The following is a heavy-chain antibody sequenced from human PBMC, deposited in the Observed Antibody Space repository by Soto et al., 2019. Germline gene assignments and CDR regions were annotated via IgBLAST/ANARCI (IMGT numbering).Heavy chain of an antibody. V-gene: IGHV1-2*02. Sequence: GASVKVSCKASGYIFTANFINWVRQAPGQGLEWMGRINPTSGDTNYAQKFQGRVIMTRDTSISTAYMELSSLRSDDTAVYYCASNYGSPIFGVVLYSHAMDVWGQGTTVTVSS. D-gene: IGHD3-3*01. CDR2: INPTSGDT. CDR1: GYIFTANF. J-gene: IGHJ6*02. CDR3: ASNYGSPIFGVVLYSHAMDV.